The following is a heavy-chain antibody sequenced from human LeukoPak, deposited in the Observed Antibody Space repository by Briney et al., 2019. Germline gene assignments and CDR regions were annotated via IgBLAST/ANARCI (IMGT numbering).Heavy chain of an antibody. V-gene: IGHV4-34*01. CDR2: IYYSGST. D-gene: IGHD1-20*01. CDR3: ARHPYNWNDPY. Sequence: SETLSLACAVYGGSFSGYYWSWIRHPPGKGLEWIGSIYYSGSTYYNPSLKSRVTISVDTSKNQFSLKLSSVTAADTAVYYCARHPYNWNDPYWGQGTLVTVSS. CDR1: GGSFSGYY. J-gene: IGHJ4*02.